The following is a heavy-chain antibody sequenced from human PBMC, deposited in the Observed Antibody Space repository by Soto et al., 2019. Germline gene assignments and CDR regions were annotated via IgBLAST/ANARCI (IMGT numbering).Heavy chain of an antibody. J-gene: IGHJ5*02. CDR1: GGTFSSYA. CDR3: AREETGGVWGWFDP. V-gene: IGHV1-69*01. D-gene: IGHD3-16*01. Sequence: QVQLVQSGAEVKKPGSSVKVSCKASGGTFSSYAISWVRHAPGQGLEWMGGISPIFGTGNYAQKCQGRVTITADESTSTAYMELSSLRSEDTAVYYCAREETGGVWGWFDPWGQGTLVTVSS. CDR2: ISPIFGTG.